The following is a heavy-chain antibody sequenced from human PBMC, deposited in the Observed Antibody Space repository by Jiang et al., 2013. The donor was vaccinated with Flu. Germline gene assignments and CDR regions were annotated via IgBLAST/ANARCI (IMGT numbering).Heavy chain of an antibody. D-gene: IGHD5-18*01. CDR2: IYYSGST. V-gene: IGHV4-59*01. CDR1: GGSISSYY. Sequence: GSGLVKPSETLSLTCTVSGGSISSYYWSWIRQPPGKGLEWIGYIYYSGSTNYNPSLKSRVTISVDTSKNQFSLKLSSVTAADTAVYYCARDTATDAFDIWGQGTMVTVSS. J-gene: IGHJ3*02. CDR3: ARDTATDAFDI.